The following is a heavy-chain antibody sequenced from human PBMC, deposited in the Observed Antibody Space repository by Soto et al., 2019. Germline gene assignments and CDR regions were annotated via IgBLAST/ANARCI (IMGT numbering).Heavy chain of an antibody. J-gene: IGHJ4*02. V-gene: IGHV1-69*06. CDR3: AREMTGDAAAFDY. CDR2: IIPIFGTA. CDR1: GGTFSSYA. Sequence: SVKVSCKASGGTFSSYAISWVRQAPGRGLEWMGGIIPIFGTANYAQKFQGRVTITADKSTSTAYMELSSLRSEDTAVYYCAREMTGDAAAFDYWGQGTLVTVSS. D-gene: IGHD7-27*01.